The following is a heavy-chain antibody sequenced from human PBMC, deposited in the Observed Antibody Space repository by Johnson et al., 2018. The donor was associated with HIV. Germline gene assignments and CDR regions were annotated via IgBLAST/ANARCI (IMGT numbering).Heavy chain of an antibody. J-gene: IGHJ3*02. CDR2: IRYDGSNK. Sequence: QEKLVESGGGLVQPGRSLRLSCTASGFTFGDYAMSWVRQAPGKGLEWVAFIRYDGSNKYYADSVKGRFTISRDNSKNTLYLQMNSLRAEDTAVYYCAKDQSEVDAFDIWGQGTMVTVSS. CDR1: GFTFGDYA. V-gene: IGHV3-30*02. CDR3: AKDQSEVDAFDI.